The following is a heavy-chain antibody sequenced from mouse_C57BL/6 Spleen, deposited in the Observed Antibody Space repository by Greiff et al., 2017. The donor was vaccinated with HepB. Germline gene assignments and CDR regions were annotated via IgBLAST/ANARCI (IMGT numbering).Heavy chain of an antibody. J-gene: IGHJ2*01. D-gene: IGHD2-1*01. CDR1: GFTFSSYA. Sequence: EVKLVESGGGLVKPGGSLKLSCAASGFTFSSYAMSWVRQTPEKRLEWVATISDGGSYTYYPDNVKGRFTISRDNAKNNLYLQMSHLKSEDTAMYYCAREGGGNSHYFDYWGQGTTLTVSS. CDR3: AREGGGNSHYFDY. V-gene: IGHV5-4*01. CDR2: ISDGGSYT.